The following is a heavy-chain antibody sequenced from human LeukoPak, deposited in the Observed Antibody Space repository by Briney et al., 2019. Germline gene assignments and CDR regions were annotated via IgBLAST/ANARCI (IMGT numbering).Heavy chain of an antibody. J-gene: IGHJ4*02. V-gene: IGHV3-30-3*01. Sequence: GGSLRLSWAPSGFTLSSYAMHWARQPPGKGLEWVVVISYDVSNKYYANSGADPFTISRIKSKNTLCMQMNRQRSKDTAVYYCARAARGGYDRSGRVEYWGRGTLVTVSS. CDR1: GFTLSSYA. CDR2: ISYDVSNK. D-gene: IGHD3-22*01. CDR3: ARAARGGYDRSGRVEY.